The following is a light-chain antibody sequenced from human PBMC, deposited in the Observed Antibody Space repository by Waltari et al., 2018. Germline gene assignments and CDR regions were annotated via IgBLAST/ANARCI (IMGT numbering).Light chain of an antibody. CDR2: DAS. CDR1: QSISSH. J-gene: IGKJ4*01. Sequence: ELVLTQSPATLSLSPGERATLSCWASQSISSHIAWYPHKPGQAPRLLVYDASNRATGIPARFSGSGSGTDFTLTIGSLEPEDFAVYYCQHGHTWPLSFGGGTKVEI. V-gene: IGKV3-11*01. CDR3: QHGHTWPLS.